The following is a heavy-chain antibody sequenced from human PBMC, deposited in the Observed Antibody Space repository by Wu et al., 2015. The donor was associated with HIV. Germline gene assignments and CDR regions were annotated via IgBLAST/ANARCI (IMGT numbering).Heavy chain of an antibody. V-gene: IGHV1-69*05. CDR2: IVPIFGTA. Sequence: QVQLVQSGAEVKKPGSSVKVSCKASGDTFSSYAITWVRQAPGQGLEWLGGIVPIFGTANYAQKFQGRVTITTDESTSTAYMELRSLRSDDTAVYYCARATVSKLAVAATGDYWGQGTLVTVSS. CDR1: GDTFSSYA. D-gene: IGHD6-19*01. CDR3: ARATVSKLAVAATGDY. J-gene: IGHJ4*02.